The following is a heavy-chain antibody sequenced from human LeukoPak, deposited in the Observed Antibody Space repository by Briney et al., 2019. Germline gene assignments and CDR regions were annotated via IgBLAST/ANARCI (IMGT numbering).Heavy chain of an antibody. CDR1: GGSISSYY. CDR2: ISYSGST. V-gene: IGHV4-59*01. CDR3: ARETRLHSGSYSNDAFDI. Sequence: TSETLSLTCTVSGGSISSYYWSWIRQPPGKGLEWIGYISYSGSTDYNPSLKSRVTISLDTSKNQFSLRLSSVTAADTAVYYCARETRLHSGSYSNDAFDIWGQGTIVTVSS. J-gene: IGHJ3*02. D-gene: IGHD1-26*01.